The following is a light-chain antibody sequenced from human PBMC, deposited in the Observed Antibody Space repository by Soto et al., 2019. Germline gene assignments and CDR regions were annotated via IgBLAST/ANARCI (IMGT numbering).Light chain of an antibody. CDR1: TGAVTSGHY. J-gene: IGLJ2*01. CDR2: DTS. CDR3: LLSYSAARVV. Sequence: QAVVTQEPSLTVSPGGTVTLTCGSRTGAVTSGHYPYWFQQKPGQAPRTLIYDTSNKHSWTPARFSGSLLGGKAALTLSGAQPEDEAEYYCLLSYSAARVVFGGGTKLTVL. V-gene: IGLV7-46*01.